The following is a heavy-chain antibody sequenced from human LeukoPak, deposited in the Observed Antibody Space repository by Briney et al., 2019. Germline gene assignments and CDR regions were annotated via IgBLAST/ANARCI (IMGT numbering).Heavy chain of an antibody. J-gene: IGHJ5*02. CDR3: AKHEGFLEWLTPFDP. CDR1: GFTFSSYA. D-gene: IGHD3-3*01. Sequence: PGGSLRLSCAASGFTFSSYAMSWVRQAPGKGLEWVSAISGSGGSTYYADSVKGRFTISRDNSKNTLYLQMNSLRAEDTAVYYCAKHEGFLEWLTPFDPWGQGTLVTVSS. CDR2: ISGSGGST. V-gene: IGHV3-23*01.